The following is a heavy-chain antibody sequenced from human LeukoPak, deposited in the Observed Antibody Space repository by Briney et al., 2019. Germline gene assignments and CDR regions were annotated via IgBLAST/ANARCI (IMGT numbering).Heavy chain of an antibody. V-gene: IGHV3-30-3*01. CDR3: ARVSSSWKNWFDP. D-gene: IGHD6-13*01. CDR1: GFTFNDYT. Sequence: GGSLRLSCAASGFTFNDYTMTWVRQAPGKGLEWVAVISYDGSNKYYADSVKGRFTISRDNSKNTLYLQMNSLRAEDTAVYYCARVSSSWKNWFDPWGQGTLVTVSS. CDR2: ISYDGSNK. J-gene: IGHJ5*02.